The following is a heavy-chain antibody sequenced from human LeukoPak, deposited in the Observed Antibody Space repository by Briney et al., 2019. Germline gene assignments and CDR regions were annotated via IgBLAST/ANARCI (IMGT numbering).Heavy chain of an antibody. CDR3: AKDKRWELLSARSGDGFDI. V-gene: IGHV3-30*18. J-gene: IGHJ3*02. CDR2: ISYDESNK. Sequence: GGSLRLSCAASGFTFSSYGMHWVGQARGKGLEGVAVISYDESNKYYADSVKGRFTISRDNSKNTLYLQMNSLRAEDTDVYYCAKDKRWELLSARSGDGFDIWGQGTMVTVSS. D-gene: IGHD1-26*01. CDR1: GFTFSSYG.